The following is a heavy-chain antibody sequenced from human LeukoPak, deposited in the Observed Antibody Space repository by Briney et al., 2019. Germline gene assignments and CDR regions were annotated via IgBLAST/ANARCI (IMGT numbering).Heavy chain of an antibody. J-gene: IGHJ4*02. D-gene: IGHD3-3*02. Sequence: SVQGRFTSSRDNSKNTLYLQMNSLRAEDTAMYYCARDSISFPNYFDFWGQGTLVTVSS. V-gene: IGHV3-53*01. CDR3: ARDSISFPNYFDF.